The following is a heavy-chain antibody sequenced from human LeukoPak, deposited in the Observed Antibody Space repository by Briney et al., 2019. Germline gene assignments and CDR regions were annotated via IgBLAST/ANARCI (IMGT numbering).Heavy chain of an antibody. CDR3: ARDLGDYGDTNWFDP. D-gene: IGHD4-17*01. Sequence: ASVKVSCKASGYTFTGYYMHWVRQAPGQGLEWMGWINPNSGGTNYAQKFQGRVTMTRDTSISTAYMELSRLRSDDTAVYYCARDLGDYGDTNWFDPWGQGTLVTVSS. CDR2: INPNSGGT. CDR1: GYTFTGYY. J-gene: IGHJ5*02. V-gene: IGHV1-2*02.